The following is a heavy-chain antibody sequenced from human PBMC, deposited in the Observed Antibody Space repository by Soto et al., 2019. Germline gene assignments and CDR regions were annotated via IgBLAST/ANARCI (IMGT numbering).Heavy chain of an antibody. D-gene: IGHD1-26*01. Sequence: QLQLQESGPGLVKPSETLSLTCTVSGGSISSSSYYWGWIRQPPGKGLEWIGSIYYSGSTYYNQSLKSRVTMSVDTSKNQFSLKLSSVTAAYTAVYYGARLDRRELRSSFDYWGQGTLVTVSA. V-gene: IGHV4-39*01. CDR1: GGSISSSSYY. J-gene: IGHJ4*02. CDR3: ARLDRRELRSSFDY. CDR2: IYYSGST.